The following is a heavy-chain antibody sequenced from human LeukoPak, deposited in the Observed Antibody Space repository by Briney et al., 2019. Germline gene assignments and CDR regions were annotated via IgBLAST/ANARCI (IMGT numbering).Heavy chain of an antibody. J-gene: IGHJ5*02. CDR1: GYTFTGYY. V-gene: IGHV1-2*02. Sequence: GASVKVSCKASGYTFTGYYMHWVRQAPGQRLEWMGWIKPNSGGTNYAQKFQGRVTMTRDTSISTAYMELSRLRSDDTAVYYCARIRRYYDSPDWFDPWGQGTLVTVSS. D-gene: IGHD3-22*01. CDR3: ARIRRYYDSPDWFDP. CDR2: IKPNSGGT.